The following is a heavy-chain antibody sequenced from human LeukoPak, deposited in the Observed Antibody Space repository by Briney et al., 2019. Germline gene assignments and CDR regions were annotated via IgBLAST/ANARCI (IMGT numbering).Heavy chain of an antibody. J-gene: IGHJ3*02. V-gene: IGHV1-69*02. Sequence: SVKVSCKASGGTFSSYTISWVRQGPGQGLEWMGRIIPILGIANYAQKFQGRVTITADKSTSTAYMELSSLRSEDTAVYYCARPYYYDSSGWDAFDIWGQGTMVTVSS. CDR1: GGTFSSYT. D-gene: IGHD3-22*01. CDR3: ARPYYYDSSGWDAFDI. CDR2: IIPILGIA.